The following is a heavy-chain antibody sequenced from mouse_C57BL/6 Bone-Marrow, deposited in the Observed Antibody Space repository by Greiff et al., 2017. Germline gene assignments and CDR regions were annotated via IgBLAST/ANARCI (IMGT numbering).Heavy chain of an antibody. V-gene: IGHV5-6*01. CDR3: ARHDDGYFDY. CDR1: GFTFSSYG. CDR2: ISSGGSYT. Sequence: EVMLVESGGDLVKPGGSLKLSCAASGFTFSSYGMSWVRQTPDKRLEWVATISSGGSYTYYPDSVKGRFTISRDNAKNTLYLQMSSLKSEDTAMYYCARHDDGYFDYWGQGTTLTGSS. D-gene: IGHD2-3*01. J-gene: IGHJ2*01.